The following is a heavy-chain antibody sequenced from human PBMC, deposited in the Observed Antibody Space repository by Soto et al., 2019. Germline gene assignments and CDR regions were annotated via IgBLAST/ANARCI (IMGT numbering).Heavy chain of an antibody. CDR3: ARGAPGGGWYWWDYYYGMDV. CDR2: INPNSGGT. Sequence: ASVKVSCKASGYTFTGYYMHWVRQAPGQGLEWMGWINPNSGGTNYAQKFQGWVTMTRDTSISTAYMELGRLRSDDTAVYYCARGAPGGGWYWWDYYYGMDVWGQGTTVTVSS. D-gene: IGHD6-19*01. V-gene: IGHV1-2*04. J-gene: IGHJ6*02. CDR1: GYTFTGYY.